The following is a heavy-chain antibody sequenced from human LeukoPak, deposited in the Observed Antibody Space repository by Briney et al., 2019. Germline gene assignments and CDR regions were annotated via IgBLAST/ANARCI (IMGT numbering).Heavy chain of an antibody. CDR1: GFTFSSYW. V-gene: IGHV3-74*01. CDR3: AKTTWPAYFDY. Sequence: GGSLRLSCAASGFTFSSYWMHWVRPAPGKGPVWVSRINSDGSSTSYADSVKGRFTISRDNAKNTLYLQMNSLRAEDTAVYYCAKTTWPAYFDYWGQGTLVTVSS. CDR2: INSDGSST. J-gene: IGHJ4*02. D-gene: IGHD4-17*01.